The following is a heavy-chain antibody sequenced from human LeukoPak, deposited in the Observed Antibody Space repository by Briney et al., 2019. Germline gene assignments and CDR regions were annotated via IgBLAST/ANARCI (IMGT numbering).Heavy chain of an antibody. Sequence: PGRSLRLSCAASGFTFNSYAMHWVRQAPGKGLEWVAVISYDGSNKYYADSVKGRFTISRDNSKNTLYLQMNSLRAEDTAVYYCARDQGGVERGDFDYWGQGTLVTVSS. J-gene: IGHJ4*02. CDR2: ISYDGSNK. CDR1: GFTFNSYA. D-gene: IGHD2-8*02. CDR3: ARDQGGVERGDFDY. V-gene: IGHV3-30*04.